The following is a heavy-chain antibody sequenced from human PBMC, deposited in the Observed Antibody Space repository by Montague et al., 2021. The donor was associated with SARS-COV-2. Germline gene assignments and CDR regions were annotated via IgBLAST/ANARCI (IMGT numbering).Heavy chain of an antibody. V-gene: IGHV3-30-3*01. CDR2: ISYDGSNK. J-gene: IGHJ4*02. CDR3: ARDTALFCSSTSCYLGDFDY. D-gene: IGHD2-2*01. CDR1: GFTFSSYA. Sequence: SMRISCAASGFTFSSYAMHWVRQAPGKGLEWVAVISYDGSNKYYADSVKGRFTISRDNSKNTLYLQMNSLRAEDTAVYYCARDTALFCSSTSCYLGDFDYWGQGTLVTVSS.